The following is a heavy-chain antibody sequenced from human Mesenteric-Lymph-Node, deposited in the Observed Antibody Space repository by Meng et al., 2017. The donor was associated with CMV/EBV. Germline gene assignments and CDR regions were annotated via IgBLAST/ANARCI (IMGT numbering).Heavy chain of an antibody. Sequence: ASVKVSCKTSGYTFTAYYIHWVRQAPGQGLEWMGWINPNSGGTNYAQKFQGRVTMTRDRSIGSAYMELSSLRSEDTAVYYCARGFTASGSSYFDYWGQGTLVTVSS. V-gene: IGHV1-2*02. CDR2: INPNSGGT. CDR3: ARGFTASGSSYFDY. D-gene: IGHD1-26*01. J-gene: IGHJ4*02. CDR1: GYTFTAYY.